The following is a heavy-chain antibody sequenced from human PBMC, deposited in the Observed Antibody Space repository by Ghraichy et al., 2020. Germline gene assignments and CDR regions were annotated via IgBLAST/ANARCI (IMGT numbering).Heavy chain of an antibody. Sequence: SETLSLTCAVSGGSISSSNWWSLVRQPPGKRLEWIGETYHSGSTNYNPSLKGRVTISVDKSKNQFSLKLSSVTAADTAVYYCARGIAAADTNCFDPWGQGTLVTVSS. V-gene: IGHV4-4*02. CDR2: TYHSGST. J-gene: IGHJ5*02. CDR1: GGSISSSNW. D-gene: IGHD6-13*01. CDR3: ARGIAAADTNCFDP.